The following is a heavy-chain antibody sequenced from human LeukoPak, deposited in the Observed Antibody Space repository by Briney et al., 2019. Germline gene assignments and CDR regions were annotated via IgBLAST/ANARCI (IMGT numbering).Heavy chain of an antibody. CDR1: GGSISSGDYY. Sequence: SETLSLTCTVSGGSISSGDYYWSWIRQPPGKGLEWIGYIYYSGSTYYNPSLKSRVTISVDTSKNQFSLKLSSVTAADTAVYYCARTIEATVVALRAFDIWGQGTMVTVSS. V-gene: IGHV4-30-4*01. CDR2: IYYSGST. D-gene: IGHD4-23*01. CDR3: ARTIEATVVALRAFDI. J-gene: IGHJ3*02.